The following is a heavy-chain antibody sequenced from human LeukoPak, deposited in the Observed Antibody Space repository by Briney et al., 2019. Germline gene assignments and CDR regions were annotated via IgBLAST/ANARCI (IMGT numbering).Heavy chain of an antibody. V-gene: IGHV4-59*08. CDR3: ARRQSSWYFDY. D-gene: IGHD6-13*01. CDR1: GGSINSYH. J-gene: IGHJ4*02. Sequence: SETLSLTCTVSGGSINSYHWSWIRQPPGKGLEWIGYIYYSGSTSYNPSLKSRVTVSVDTSKNQFSLKLSSVIAADTAVYYCARRQSSWYFDYWGQGTLVTVSS. CDR2: IYYSGST.